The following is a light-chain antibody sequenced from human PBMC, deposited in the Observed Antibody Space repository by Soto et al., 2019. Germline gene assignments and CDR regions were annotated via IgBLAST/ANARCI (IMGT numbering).Light chain of an antibody. CDR1: SSDVGGYSY. J-gene: IGLJ1*01. CDR3: SSYTSTSTYV. CDR2: HVS. Sequence: QSVLTQPASVSGSPGQSITISCTGTSSDVGGYSYVSWYQQYPGKAPKLMIYHVSNRPSGVSNRFSGSKSGNSASLTISGLQPEDEADYYRSSYTSTSTYVFGTGTNVTVL. V-gene: IGLV2-14*01.